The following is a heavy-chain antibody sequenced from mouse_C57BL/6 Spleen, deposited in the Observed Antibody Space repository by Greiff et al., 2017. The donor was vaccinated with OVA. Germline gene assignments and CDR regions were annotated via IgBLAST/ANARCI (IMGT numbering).Heavy chain of an antibody. Sequence: VKVVESGPELVKPGASVKISCKASGYAFSSSWMNWVKQRPGKGLEWIGRIYPGDGDTNYNGKFKGKATLTADKSSSTAYMQLSSLTSEDSAVYFCATAHGYFDYWGQGTTLTVSS. J-gene: IGHJ2*01. CDR3: ATAHGYFDY. CDR2: IYPGDGDT. D-gene: IGHD3-2*02. V-gene: IGHV1-82*01. CDR1: GYAFSSSW.